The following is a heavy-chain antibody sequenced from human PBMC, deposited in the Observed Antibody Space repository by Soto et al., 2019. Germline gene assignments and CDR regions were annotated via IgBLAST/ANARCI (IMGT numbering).Heavy chain of an antibody. Sequence: TSETLSLTCTVSGGSISSYYWSWIRQPPGKGLEWIGYIYYSGSTNYNPSLKSRVTISVDTSKNQFSLKLSSVTAADTAVYYCARSNGEYDFWSGYYHGWFDPWGQGTLVTVSS. CDR3: ARSNGEYDFWSGYYHGWFDP. CDR1: GGSISSYY. CDR2: IYYSGST. D-gene: IGHD3-3*01. J-gene: IGHJ5*02. V-gene: IGHV4-59*01.